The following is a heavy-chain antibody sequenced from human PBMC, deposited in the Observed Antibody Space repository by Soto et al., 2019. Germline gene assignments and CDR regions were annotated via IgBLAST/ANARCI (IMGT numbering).Heavy chain of an antibody. J-gene: IGHJ4*02. CDR1: GFTFSSYG. Sequence: GGSLRLSCAASGFTFSSYGMHWVRQAPGKGLEWVAVISYDGSNKYYADSVKGRFTISRDNSKNTLYLQMNSLRAEDTAVYYCAKDRALYSYGFFDYWGQGTLVTVSS. CDR3: AKDRALYSYGFFDY. CDR2: ISYDGSNK. D-gene: IGHD5-18*01. V-gene: IGHV3-30*18.